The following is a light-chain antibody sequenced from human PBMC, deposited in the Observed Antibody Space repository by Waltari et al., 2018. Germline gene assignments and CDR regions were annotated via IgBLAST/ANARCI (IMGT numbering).Light chain of an antibody. V-gene: IGLV2-14*01. CDR3: SSQSSNDVVL. Sequence: QSALTQPASGSGSPGQSVTIFCAGTSNDVGGYKSGPWYQAHPGQATRVIIYDVSDRPSGVSDRFSGSKSGNTASLTISGLQAEDAADYYCSSQSSNDVVLFGGGTKLTVL. CDR1: SNDVGGYKS. J-gene: IGLJ2*01. CDR2: DVS.